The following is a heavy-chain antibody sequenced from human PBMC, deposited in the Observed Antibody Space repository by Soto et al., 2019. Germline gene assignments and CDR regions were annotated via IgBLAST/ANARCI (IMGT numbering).Heavy chain of an antibody. CDR3: ARHTPAISISDH. CDR1: GGSISSSSYY. D-gene: IGHD2-15*01. V-gene: IGHV4-39*01. CDR2: IYYSGST. Sequence: SETLSLTCAVSGGSISSSSYYWGWIRQPPGKGLEWIGSIYYSGSTYYNPSLKSRVTISVDTSKNQFSLELSSVTAADTAVYYCARHTPAISISDHWGQGTLVTVSS. J-gene: IGHJ4*02.